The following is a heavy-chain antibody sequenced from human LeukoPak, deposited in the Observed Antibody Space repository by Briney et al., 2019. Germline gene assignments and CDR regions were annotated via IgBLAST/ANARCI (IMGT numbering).Heavy chain of an antibody. CDR3: ARDLLYCSGGSCPFDY. CDR1: GYTFTSYG. CDR2: ISTYNGNT. V-gene: IGHV1-18*01. D-gene: IGHD2-15*01. Sequence: GASVNVSCKASGYTFTSYGISWVRQAPGQGLEWMGWISTYNGNTNYAQKLQGRVHMTTDTSTSTAYMELRSLRSDDTAVYYCARDLLYCSGGSCPFDYWGQGTLVTVSS. J-gene: IGHJ4*02.